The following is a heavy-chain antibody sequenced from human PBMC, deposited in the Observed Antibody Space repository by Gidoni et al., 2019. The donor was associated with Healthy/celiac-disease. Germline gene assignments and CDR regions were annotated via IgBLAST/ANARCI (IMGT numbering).Heavy chain of an antibody. V-gene: IGHV3-21*01. CDR1: GFTFSRYS. CDR3: AREVGYCSGGSCYFDY. Sequence: EVQLVESGGGLVKPGGSLRLSCAASGFTFSRYSMNWVRQAPGNGLEWVSSISSSSSYIYYADSVKGRFTISRDNAKNSLYLQMNSLRAEDTAVYYCAREVGYCSGGSCYFDYWGQGTLVTVSS. D-gene: IGHD2-15*01. J-gene: IGHJ4*02. CDR2: ISSSSSYI.